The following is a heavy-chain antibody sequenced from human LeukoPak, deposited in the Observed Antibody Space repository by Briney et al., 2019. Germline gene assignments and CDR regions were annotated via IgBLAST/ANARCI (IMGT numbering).Heavy chain of an antibody. J-gene: IGHJ4*02. CDR3: AREDAVAGTAY. D-gene: IGHD6-19*01. CDR1: GGSMKNYY. CDR2: IHDTRGT. V-gene: IGHV4-59*01. Sequence: SETLSLTCTVSGGSMKNYYWSWIRQPPGKGLEWIGYIHDTRGTNYNPYLKSRVTMSLDTSKNHFSLSLNSVTAADTAVYYCAREDAVAGTAYWGQGTLVTVSS.